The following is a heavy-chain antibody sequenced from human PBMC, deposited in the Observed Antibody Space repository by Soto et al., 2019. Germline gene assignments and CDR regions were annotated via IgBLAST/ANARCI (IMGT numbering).Heavy chain of an antibody. V-gene: IGHV5-10-1*01. J-gene: IGHJ3*02. Sequence: GESLKISCKGSGYSFTSYWISWVRQVPGKGLEWMGRIDPSDSYTNYSPSFQGHVTISADKSISTAYLQWSSLKASDTAMYYCARGPRPDYNIVVVPAAYWMNIWGQGTMVTVSS. CDR3: ARGPRPDYNIVVVPAAYWMNI. CDR2: IDPSDSYT. D-gene: IGHD2-2*01. CDR1: GYSFTSYW.